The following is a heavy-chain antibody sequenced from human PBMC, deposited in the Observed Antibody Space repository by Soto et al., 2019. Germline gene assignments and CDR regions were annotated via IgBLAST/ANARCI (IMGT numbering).Heavy chain of an antibody. CDR3: AIVSNSLGTCVRVGH. Sequence: EVQLLESGGGLVLPGGSLRLSCAASGFTFSSYAMTWVRQAPGKGLEWVSSIDKSGTITFYGDSVRGRFTVSRDNSKNPLYLQLNSLIAEDTAVYYCAIVSNSLGTCVRVGHWGQGTLVTVSS. J-gene: IGHJ4*02. CDR1: GFTFSSYA. V-gene: IGHV3-23*05. D-gene: IGHD1-1*01. CDR2: IDKSGTIT.